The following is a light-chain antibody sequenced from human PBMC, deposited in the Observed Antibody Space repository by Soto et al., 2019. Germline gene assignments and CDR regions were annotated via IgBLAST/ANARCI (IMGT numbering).Light chain of an antibody. CDR1: HNISTY. V-gene: IGKV1-9*01. CDR3: QQLNTLPFT. J-gene: IGKJ5*01. CDR2: EAS. Sequence: DIQLTQSPSLLSASIGDRVTITSRASHNISTYLAWYQQKPGKAPKLMIYEASTLQSGVPSRFSGSGSGTEFTLTISGLLPEDFATYHCQQLNTLPFTFGQGTRLEI.